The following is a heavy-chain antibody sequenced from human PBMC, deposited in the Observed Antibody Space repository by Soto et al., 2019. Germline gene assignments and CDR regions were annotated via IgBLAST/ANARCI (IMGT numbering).Heavy chain of an antibody. D-gene: IGHD2-21*02. CDR1: GYALANYG. J-gene: IGHJ3*01. Sequence: QVQLVQSGAEVKKPGASVKVSCKASGYALANYGFSWVRQAPGQWLEWMGWLSVYNGNTNYAQKLQGRVAMTADTSTSTAYMELRSLRSDDTAVYYCEGAVGDHAAFDVWGQGTMVTVSS. V-gene: IGHV1-18*01. CDR3: EGAVGDHAAFDV. CDR2: LSVYNGNT.